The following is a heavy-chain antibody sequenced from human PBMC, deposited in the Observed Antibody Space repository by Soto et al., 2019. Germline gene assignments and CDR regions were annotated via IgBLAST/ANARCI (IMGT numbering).Heavy chain of an antibody. J-gene: IGHJ4*02. CDR3: AREPCSGRSCYSAFDY. CDR1: GFTFSRYV. V-gene: IGHV3-64*01. CDR2: ISTNGDNT. Sequence: GGSLRLSCAASGFTFSRYVMHWVRQAPGKGLEYVSSISTNGDNTYYANSVKGRFTISRDISKSTLYLQMGGLRTEDMAVYYCAREPCSGRSCYSAFDYWGQGTLVTVSS. D-gene: IGHD2-15*01.